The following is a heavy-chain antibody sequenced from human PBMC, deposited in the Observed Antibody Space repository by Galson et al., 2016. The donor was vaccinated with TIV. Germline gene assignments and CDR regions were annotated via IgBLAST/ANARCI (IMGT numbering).Heavy chain of an antibody. Sequence: SLRLSCAGFGFPFIFYSVNWVRQAPGKGLEWVSTIWGTGDDTHYADSVKGRFTISRDNSKNTLYLEMNSLRAEDTAVYYCAKLLVGVGNNMIFDYWGQGTLVTVSS. CDR2: IWGTGDDT. CDR1: GFPFIFYS. CDR3: AKLLVGVGNNMIFDY. V-gene: IGHV3-23*01. D-gene: IGHD1/OR15-1a*01. J-gene: IGHJ4*02.